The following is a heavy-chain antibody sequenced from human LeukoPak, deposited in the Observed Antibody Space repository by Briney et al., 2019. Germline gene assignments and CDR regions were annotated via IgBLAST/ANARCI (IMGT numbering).Heavy chain of an antibody. CDR3: ARAGGYDWRNWFDP. D-gene: IGHD5-12*01. V-gene: IGHV3-53*01. CDR2: IYSGGST. CDR1: GFTVSSNY. J-gene: IGHJ5*02. Sequence: GGSLRLSCAASGFTVSSNYMSWVRQALGKGLEWVSVIYSGGSTYYADSVKGRFTISRDNSKNTLYLQMNSLRAEDTAVYYCARAGGYDWRNWFDPWGQGTLVTVSS.